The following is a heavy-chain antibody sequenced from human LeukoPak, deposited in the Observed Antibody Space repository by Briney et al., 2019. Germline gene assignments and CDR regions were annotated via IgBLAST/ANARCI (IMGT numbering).Heavy chain of an antibody. CDR3: ARDPRTVVTSEALDY. Sequence: ASVKVSCKASGYTFTSYGISWVRQAPGQGLEWMGWISAYNGNTKYAQKLQGRVTMTTDTSTSTAYMELRSLRSDGTAVYFCARDPRTVVTSEALDYWGQGTLVTVSS. CDR1: GYTFTSYG. V-gene: IGHV1-18*01. D-gene: IGHD4-23*01. J-gene: IGHJ4*02. CDR2: ISAYNGNT.